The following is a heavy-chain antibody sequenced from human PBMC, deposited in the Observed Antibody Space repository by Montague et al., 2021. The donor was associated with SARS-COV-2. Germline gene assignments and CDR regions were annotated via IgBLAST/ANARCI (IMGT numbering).Heavy chain of an antibody. J-gene: IGHJ4*02. D-gene: IGHD6-19*01. V-gene: IGHV4-59*13. Sequence: SETLSLTCTVSGGSISSYYWSWIRQPPGKRLEWIGYVYSSGSTNYNPSLEGRVTMSVDTSKNQFSLKLISVTAADTAVYYCARVRYSDGWTLDYWGQGTLVTVSS. CDR1: GGSISSYY. CDR3: ARVRYSDGWTLDY. CDR2: VYSSGST.